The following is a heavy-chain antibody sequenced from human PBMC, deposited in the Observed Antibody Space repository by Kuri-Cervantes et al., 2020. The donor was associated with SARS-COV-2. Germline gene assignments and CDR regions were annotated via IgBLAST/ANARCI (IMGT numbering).Heavy chain of an antibody. Sequence: GGSLRLSCAASGFTFSSYWMHWVRQAPGKGLVWVSRINSDGSSTSYADSVKGRFTISRDNAKNTLYLQMNSLRAEDTAAYYCARGPLYSSSWYDWFDPWGQGTLVTVSS. V-gene: IGHV3-74*01. J-gene: IGHJ5*02. CDR1: GFTFSSYW. D-gene: IGHD6-13*01. CDR3: ARGPLYSSSWYDWFDP. CDR2: INSDGSST.